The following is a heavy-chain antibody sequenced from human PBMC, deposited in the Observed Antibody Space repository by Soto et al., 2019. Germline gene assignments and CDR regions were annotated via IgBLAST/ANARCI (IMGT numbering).Heavy chain of an antibody. V-gene: IGHV1-18*01. D-gene: IGHD3-9*01. CDR1: GYTFTTFG. Sequence: QVRLVQSGPEVKKPGASVKVSCKASGYTFTTFGISWVRQAPGQGLEWVGWISANNGNTKYSQKFQGRVSLTTETSASTAYMELRSLRSDDTAVYYCARSAPFDIYGITPVEFWGQGTLVTVSS. CDR2: ISANNGNT. CDR3: ARSAPFDIYGITPVEF. J-gene: IGHJ4*02.